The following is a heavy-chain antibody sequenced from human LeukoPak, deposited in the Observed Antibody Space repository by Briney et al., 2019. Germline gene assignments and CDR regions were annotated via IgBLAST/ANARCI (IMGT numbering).Heavy chain of an antibody. CDR3: ARGVGNNYYDSI. D-gene: IGHD3-22*01. Sequence: GGSLRLSCAASGFTFSSYSMNWVRQAPGKGLEWVSSISSSSSYIYYADSVKGRFTISRDNAKNSLYLQMNSLRAEDTAVYYCARGVGNNYYDSIWGQGTLVTVSS. CDR1: GFTFSSYS. CDR2: ISSSSSYI. V-gene: IGHV3-21*01. J-gene: IGHJ4*02.